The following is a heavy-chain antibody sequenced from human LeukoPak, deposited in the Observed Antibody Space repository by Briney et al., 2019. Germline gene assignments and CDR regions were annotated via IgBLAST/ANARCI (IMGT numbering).Heavy chain of an antibody. CDR1: GXSFSSYW. CDR3: ARHRKDIGFDS. V-gene: IGHV5-51*01. D-gene: IGHD2-15*01. J-gene: IGHJ4*02. Sequence: GESLKISFKGSGXSFSSYWIGWVRQMPGKGLEWMAIIYPDDSDTRYSPSFQGQVTISADKSISTAYLQWSSLKASDTAMYYCARHRKDIGFDSWGQGTLVTVSS. CDR2: IYPDDSDT.